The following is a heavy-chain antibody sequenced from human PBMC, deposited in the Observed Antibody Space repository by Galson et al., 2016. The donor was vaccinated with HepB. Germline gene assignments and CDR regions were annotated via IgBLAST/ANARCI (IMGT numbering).Heavy chain of an antibody. Sequence: SLRLSCAASGFAFSSYPMHWVRQTPGKGLEWVAVISDDGNNKYYTDSVKGRFTISRVNSENTRFLQMNGLGAEDTAVYYYARVLYSGYDFLFRGETSFDHWGQGAPVIVSS. J-gene: IGHJ4*02. D-gene: IGHD5-12*01. V-gene: IGHV3-30-3*01. CDR2: ISDDGNNK. CDR3: ARVLYSGYDFLFRGETSFDH. CDR1: GFAFSSYP.